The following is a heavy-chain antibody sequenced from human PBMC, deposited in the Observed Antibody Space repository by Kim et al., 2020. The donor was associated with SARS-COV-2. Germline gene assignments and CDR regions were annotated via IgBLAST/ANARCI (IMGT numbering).Heavy chain of an antibody. V-gene: IGHV4-59*13. D-gene: IGHD6-6*01. CDR3: ARVLAARPGFYWFDP. CDR2: IYYSGST. CDR1: GGSISSYY. J-gene: IGHJ5*02. Sequence: SETLSLTCTVSGGSISSYYWSWIRQPPGKGLEWIGYIYYSGSTNYNPSLKSRVTISVDTSKNQFSLKLSSVTAADTAVYYCARVLAARPGFYWFDPWGQGTLVTVSS.